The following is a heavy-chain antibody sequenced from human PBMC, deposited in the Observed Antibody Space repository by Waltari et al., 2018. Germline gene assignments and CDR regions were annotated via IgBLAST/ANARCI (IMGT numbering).Heavy chain of an antibody. D-gene: IGHD3-10*01. CDR3: ASAHYYGSGSYP. V-gene: IGHV3-74*01. J-gene: IGHJ5*02. CDR2: INSDGSST. CDR1: GFTFSSSW. Sequence: EVQLVESGGGLVQPGGSLRLSCAASGFTFSSSWLHWFRQAPGKGLVWVSRINSDGSSTSYADSVKGRFTISRDNAKNTLYLQMNSLRAEDTAVYYCASAHYYGSGSYPWGQGTLVTVSS.